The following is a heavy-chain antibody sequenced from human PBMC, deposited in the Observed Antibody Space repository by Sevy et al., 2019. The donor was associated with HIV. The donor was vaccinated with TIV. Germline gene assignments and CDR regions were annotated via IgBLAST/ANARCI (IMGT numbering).Heavy chain of an antibody. CDR1: GFTFGDYV. CDR3: ISREGTIFGVVTRDY. Sequence: GGSLRLSCTGSGFTFGDYVLSWVRQAPGKGLEWVGFIRSKAYGGTTKYAASVKGRFTISRDDSKSIAYLQMNSLKTEDTAVYYGISREGTIFGVVTRDYWGQGTLVTVSS. V-gene: IGHV3-49*04. J-gene: IGHJ4*02. CDR2: IRSKAYGGTT. D-gene: IGHD3-3*01.